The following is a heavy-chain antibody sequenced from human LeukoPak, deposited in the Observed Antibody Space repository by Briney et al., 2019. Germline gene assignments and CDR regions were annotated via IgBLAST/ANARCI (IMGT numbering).Heavy chain of an antibody. V-gene: IGHV4-59*01. J-gene: IGHJ4*02. CDR2: IYYTGSS. Sequence: ASETLSLTCNVSGASISNYYWTWIRQPPGKGLEWIGYIYYTGSSSYNPSLRSRVTISIDTSKNQFSLKLNSVTAADTAVYYCARWDSSGYLSYWGQGTLVTVSS. D-gene: IGHD3-22*01. CDR1: GASISNYY. CDR3: ARWDSSGYLSY.